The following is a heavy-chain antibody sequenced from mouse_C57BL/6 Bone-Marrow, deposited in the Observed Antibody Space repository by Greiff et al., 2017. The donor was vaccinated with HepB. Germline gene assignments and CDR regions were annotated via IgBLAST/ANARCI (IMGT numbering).Heavy chain of an antibody. Sequence: VQLKQSGGGLVKPGGSLKLSCAASGFTFSDYGMHWVRQAPEKGLEWVAYISSGSSTIYYADTVKGRFTISRDNAKNTLFLQMTSLRSEDTAMYYCARRPYFDYWGQGTTLTVSS. J-gene: IGHJ2*01. CDR1: GFTFSDYG. V-gene: IGHV5-17*01. CDR2: ISSGSSTI. CDR3: ARRPYFDY.